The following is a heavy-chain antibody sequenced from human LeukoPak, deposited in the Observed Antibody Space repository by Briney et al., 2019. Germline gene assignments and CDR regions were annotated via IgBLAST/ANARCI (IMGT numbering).Heavy chain of an antibody. V-gene: IGHV3-21*01. CDR3: ATSSGYCSGGNCQKFDY. D-gene: IGHD2-15*01. CDR1: GFTFSSYS. CDR2: ISTSSSYI. Sequence: GGSLRLSCAASGFTFSSYSMNWVRQAPGKGLEWVSSISTSSSYIYYADSMKGRFTISRDNAKNSLSLQMNSLRAEDTAVYYCATSSGYCSGGNCQKFDYWGQGTLVTVSS. J-gene: IGHJ4*02.